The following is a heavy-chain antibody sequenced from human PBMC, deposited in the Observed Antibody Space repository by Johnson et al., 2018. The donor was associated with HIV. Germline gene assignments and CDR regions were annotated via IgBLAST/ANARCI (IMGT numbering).Heavy chain of an antibody. CDR2: IRYDGSNK. Sequence: QVQLVESGGGVVQPGGSLRLSCAASGFTFSSYGMHWVRQAPGKGLEWVAFIRYDGSNKYYADSVKGRFPISRDNSKNTLYLQMNSLRAEDTAVYYCAREMAIAAAGHDAYDIWGQGTMVTVSS. D-gene: IGHD6-13*01. CDR1: GFTFSSYG. CDR3: AREMAIAAAGHDAYDI. J-gene: IGHJ3*02. V-gene: IGHV3-30*02.